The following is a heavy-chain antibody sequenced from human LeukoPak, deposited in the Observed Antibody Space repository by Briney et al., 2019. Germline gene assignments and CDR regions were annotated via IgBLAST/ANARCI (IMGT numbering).Heavy chain of an antibody. CDR1: GGSIGSYY. V-gene: IGHV4-59*01. D-gene: IGHD3-3*01. J-gene: IGHJ4*02. Sequence: SETLSLTCTVSGGSIGSYYWSWIRQPPGKGLEWIGYIYYSGSTNYNPSLKSRVTISVDASKNQFSLKLSSVTAADTAVYYCARGREYYDFWSGYPQPLDYWGQGTLVTVSS. CDR3: ARGREYYDFWSGYPQPLDY. CDR2: IYYSGST.